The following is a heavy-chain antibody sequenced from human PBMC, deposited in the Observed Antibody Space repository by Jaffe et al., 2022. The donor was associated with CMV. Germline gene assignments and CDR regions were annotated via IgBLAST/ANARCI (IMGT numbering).Heavy chain of an antibody. V-gene: IGHV3-33*08. CDR3: VRGVNDGGYAYGVDY. Sequence: QVQLVESGGGVVQPGRSLRVSCTASGFTFSSYGMHWVRQAPGKGLEWVAVIWYDGSHEKYEDSVKGRFTVSRDNPKNTLYLQMDSLRVDDTAVYYCVRGVNDGGYAYGVDYWGQGTLVAVSS. CDR2: IWYDGSHE. CDR1: GFTFSSYG. D-gene: IGHD4-17*01. J-gene: IGHJ4*02.